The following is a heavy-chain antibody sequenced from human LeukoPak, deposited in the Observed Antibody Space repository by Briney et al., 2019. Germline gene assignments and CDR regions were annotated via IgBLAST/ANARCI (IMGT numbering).Heavy chain of an antibody. V-gene: IGHV4-34*01. CDR3: ARDLGYSDYSERWFDP. D-gene: IGHD4-11*01. CDR1: RGSFSDNY. J-gene: IGHJ5*02. Sequence: SETLSLTCAVYRGSFSDNYWSWIRQPPGKGPEWIGEINHSGSTNYNPSLKSRVTISIDTSKNQFSLKLNSVTAADTAVYYCARDLGYSDYSERWFDPWGQGTLVTVSS. CDR2: INHSGST.